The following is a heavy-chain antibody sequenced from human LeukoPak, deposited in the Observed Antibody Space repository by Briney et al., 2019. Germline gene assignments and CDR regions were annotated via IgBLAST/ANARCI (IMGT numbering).Heavy chain of an antibody. D-gene: IGHD2-2*01. J-gene: IGHJ4*02. V-gene: IGHV3-30-3*01. Sequence: GGSLRLSCAASGFTFSSYAMLWVRQAPGKGLEWVAVISYDGSNKYYADSVKGRFTISRDNSKNTLYLQMNSLRAEDTAVYYCARGFSEYQLLILDYWGQGTLVTVSS. CDR2: ISYDGSNK. CDR3: ARGFSEYQLLILDY. CDR1: GFTFSSYA.